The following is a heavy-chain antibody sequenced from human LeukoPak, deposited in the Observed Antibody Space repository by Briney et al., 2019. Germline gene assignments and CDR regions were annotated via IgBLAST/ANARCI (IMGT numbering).Heavy chain of an antibody. CDR1: GGSISSGDYY. V-gene: IGHV4-61*08. Sequence: SETLSLTCTVSGGSISSGDYYWSWIRQPPGKGLEWIGYIYYSGSTNYNPSLKSRVTISVDTSKNQFSLKLISVTAADTAVYYCARALPGYCSTTSCSGGGFDPWGQGTLVTVSS. D-gene: IGHD2-2*01. CDR2: IYYSGST. J-gene: IGHJ5*02. CDR3: ARALPGYCSTTSCSGGGFDP.